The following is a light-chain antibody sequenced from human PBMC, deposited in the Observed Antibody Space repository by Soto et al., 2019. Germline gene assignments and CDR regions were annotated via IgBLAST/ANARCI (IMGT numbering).Light chain of an antibody. V-gene: IGKV3-20*01. Sequence: EIVMTQSPATLSLSPGERATLSCRASQSVSSNYLAWYRQKPGQAPRLLIYGASSRATGIPDRFGGSGSGTDFTLTISRLEPEDFAVYYCQQYGSSPLTFGGGTKVDIK. CDR3: QQYGSSPLT. CDR2: GAS. CDR1: QSVSSNY. J-gene: IGKJ4*01.